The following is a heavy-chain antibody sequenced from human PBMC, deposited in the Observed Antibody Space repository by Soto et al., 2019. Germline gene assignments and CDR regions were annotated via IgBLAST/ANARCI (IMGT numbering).Heavy chain of an antibody. Sequence: SETLSLTCTVSGGSISSYYWSWIRQPPGKGLEWIGNIYYSGSTNYHPSLKSRVTISVDTSKNQFSLKLSSVTAADTAVYYCASQTANFYGSGSYYLPFDYWGQGTLVTVS. V-gene: IGHV4-59*01. J-gene: IGHJ4*02. CDR3: ASQTANFYGSGSYYLPFDY. D-gene: IGHD3-10*01. CDR2: IYYSGST. CDR1: GGSISSYY.